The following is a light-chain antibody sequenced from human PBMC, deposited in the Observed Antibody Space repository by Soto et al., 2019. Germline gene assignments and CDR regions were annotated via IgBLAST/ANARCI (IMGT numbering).Light chain of an antibody. CDR1: QGISSW. CDR3: HPANSFPLT. Sequence: DIQMTQSPSSVSASVGARVTITCRTSQGISSWLACYQQKPGKAPRLLIYAASSLQSGVPSRFSGSGSWTDFTLTISSLQPEDFATYYGHPANSFPLTFGEGTKVEIK. CDR2: AAS. V-gene: IGKV1-12*01. J-gene: IGKJ4*01.